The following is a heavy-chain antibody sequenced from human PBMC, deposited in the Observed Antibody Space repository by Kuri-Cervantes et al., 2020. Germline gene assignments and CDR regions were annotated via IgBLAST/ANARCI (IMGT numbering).Heavy chain of an antibody. D-gene: IGHD6-13*01. CDR3: ARDIIGYTSSWYDY. CDR2: INTNTGNP. Sequence: ASVKVSCKASGYTFTSYAMNWVRQAPGQGLEWMGWINTNTGNPTYAQGFTGRFVFSLDTSVSTAYLQISSLKAEDTAVYYCARDIIGYTSSWYDYWGQGTLVTVSS. V-gene: IGHV7-4-1*02. CDR1: GYTFTSYA. J-gene: IGHJ4*02.